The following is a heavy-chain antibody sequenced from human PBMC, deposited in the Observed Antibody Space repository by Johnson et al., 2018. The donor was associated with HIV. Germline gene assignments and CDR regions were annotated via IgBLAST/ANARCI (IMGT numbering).Heavy chain of an antibody. CDR1: GFTVSSNY. Sequence: VQLVESGGGLVQSGGSLRLSCGASGFTVSSNYMNWVRQAPGKGLEWVSVIYSGGSTYYADSVKGRFTISRDNSKNTLYLQMNSLRAEDTALYYCARRGFGTASDAFDMWGQGTMVIVSS. V-gene: IGHV3-66*04. CDR2: IYSGGST. J-gene: IGHJ3*02. D-gene: IGHD3-3*01. CDR3: ARRGFGTASDAFDM.